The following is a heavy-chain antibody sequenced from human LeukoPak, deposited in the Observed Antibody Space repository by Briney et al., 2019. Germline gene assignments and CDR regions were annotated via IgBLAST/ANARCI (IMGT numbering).Heavy chain of an antibody. CDR2: INHSGST. V-gene: IGHV4-34*01. CDR1: GGSFSGYY. Sequence: SETLSLTCAVYGGSFSGYYWSWIRQPPGKGLEWIGEINHSGSTNYNLSLKSRVTISVDTSKNQFSLKLSSVTAADTAVYYCARQTYYYDSSGYARYYFDYWGQGTLVTVSS. D-gene: IGHD3-22*01. CDR3: ARQTYYYDSSGYARYYFDY. J-gene: IGHJ4*02.